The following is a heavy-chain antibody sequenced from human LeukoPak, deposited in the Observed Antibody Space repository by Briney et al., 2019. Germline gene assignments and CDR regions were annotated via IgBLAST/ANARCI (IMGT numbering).Heavy chain of an antibody. V-gene: IGHV4-34*01. J-gene: IGHJ4*02. CDR2: IYYSGST. CDR1: GGSFSGYY. Sequence: PSETLSLTCAVYGGSFSGYYWSWIRQPPGKGLEWIGSIYYSGSTYYNPSLKSRVTISVDTSKNQFSLKLSSVTAADTAVYYCASQLDYYDSSGQDYWGQGTLVTVSS. D-gene: IGHD3-22*01. CDR3: ASQLDYYDSSGQDY.